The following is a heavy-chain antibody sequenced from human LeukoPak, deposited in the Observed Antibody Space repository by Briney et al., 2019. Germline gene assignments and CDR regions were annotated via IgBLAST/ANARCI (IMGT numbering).Heavy chain of an antibody. Sequence: PGGSLRLSCAASGFTFSSYSMNWVRQAPGKGLEWVSAISGSGGSTYYADSVKGRFTVSRDNSKNTLYLQMNSLRAEDTAVYYCAKEQVVVVAATDNWFDPWGQGTLVTVSS. D-gene: IGHD2-15*01. V-gene: IGHV3-23*01. CDR3: AKEQVVVVAATDNWFDP. CDR2: ISGSGGST. J-gene: IGHJ5*02. CDR1: GFTFSSYS.